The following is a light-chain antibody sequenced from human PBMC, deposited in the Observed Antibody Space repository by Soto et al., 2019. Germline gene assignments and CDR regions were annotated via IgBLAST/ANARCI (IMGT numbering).Light chain of an antibody. V-gene: IGLV2-18*02. CDR3: GSITRSSTSV. Sequence: QSALTQPPSVSGSPGQSVTISCTGTSTDFVSYNRVSWYQQPPGTAPKLIIYEASNRPSGVPDRFSGSKSGNTASLTISGLQAADEADYYCGSITRSSTSVFGTGTKVTVL. J-gene: IGLJ1*01. CDR1: STDFVSYNR. CDR2: EAS.